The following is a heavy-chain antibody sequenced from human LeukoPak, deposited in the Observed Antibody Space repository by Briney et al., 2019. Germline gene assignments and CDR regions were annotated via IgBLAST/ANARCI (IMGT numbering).Heavy chain of an antibody. CDR3: ARDRYSSGWYIVDY. D-gene: IGHD6-19*01. CDR1: GFTFSSYW. Sequence: GGSLRLSCAASGFTFSSYWMSWVRQAPGKGLEWVANIKQDGSEKYYVDSVKGRFTISRDNAKNSLYLQMNSLRAEDTAVYYCARDRYSSGWYIVDYWGQGTLVTVSS. J-gene: IGHJ4*02. CDR2: IKQDGSEK. V-gene: IGHV3-7*01.